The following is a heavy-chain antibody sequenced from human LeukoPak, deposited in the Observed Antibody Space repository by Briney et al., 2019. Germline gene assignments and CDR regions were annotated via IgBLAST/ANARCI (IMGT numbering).Heavy chain of an antibody. Sequence: RSGGSLRLSCAASGFTFSDYYMSWIRQAPGKGLEWVSTIKGTGLTTYYADSVKGRFTISRDNAKNSMYLQMNSLRAEDTAVYYCAREPLVVAATSPWFDPWGQGTLVTVSS. V-gene: IGHV3-11*04. CDR2: IKGTGLTT. CDR1: GFTFSDYY. CDR3: AREPLVVAATSPWFDP. D-gene: IGHD2-15*01. J-gene: IGHJ5*02.